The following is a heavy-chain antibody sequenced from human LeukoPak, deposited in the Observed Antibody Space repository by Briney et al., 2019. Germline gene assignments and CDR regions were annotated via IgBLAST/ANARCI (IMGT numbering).Heavy chain of an antibody. Sequence: KPSETLSLTCAVYGGSFSGYYWSWIRQPPGKGLEWIGEINHSGSTNYNPSLKSRVTISVDTSKNQFSLKLSSVTAADTAVYYCVRVGRSSQRWLQYSYWGQGTLVTVSS. J-gene: IGHJ4*02. V-gene: IGHV4-34*01. CDR1: GGSFSGYY. D-gene: IGHD5-24*01. CDR3: VRVGRSSQRWLQYSY. CDR2: INHSGST.